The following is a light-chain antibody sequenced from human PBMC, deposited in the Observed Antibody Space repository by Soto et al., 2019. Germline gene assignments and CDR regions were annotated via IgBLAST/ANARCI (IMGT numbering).Light chain of an antibody. CDR1: SSDVGSYSL. J-gene: IGLJ1*01. CDR3: CSYAGTDTYV. CDR2: EGS. Sequence: QSALTQPASVSGSPGQSITISCTGTSSDVGSYSLVSWYQQHPGKAPKLMIYEGSKRPSGVSNRFSGSKSGNTASLTISGLQAEDEADYYCCSYAGTDTYVFGTGTKLTAL. V-gene: IGLV2-23*01.